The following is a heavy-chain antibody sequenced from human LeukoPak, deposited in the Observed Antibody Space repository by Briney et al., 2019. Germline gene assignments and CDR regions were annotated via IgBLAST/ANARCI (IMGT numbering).Heavy chain of an antibody. V-gene: IGHV4-59*01. CDR3: ARKVGATKDFDY. J-gene: IGHJ4*02. Sequence: KNSETLSLTCTVSGASISSYYWSWMRQPPGKGLEWIGYIYYSGSTNYNPSLKSRVTISVAASKNQYSLKLSSVTAADTAVYYCARKVGATKDFDYWGQGKLVTASS. CDR2: IYYSGST. D-gene: IGHD1-26*01. CDR1: GASISSYY.